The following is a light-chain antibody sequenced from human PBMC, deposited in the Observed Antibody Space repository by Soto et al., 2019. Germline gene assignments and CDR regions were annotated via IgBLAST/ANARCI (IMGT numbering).Light chain of an antibody. V-gene: IGKV3-11*01. Sequence: IVSTQSPATLSLYPGERGTLSCRASQSVSSHLAWYQQKPGQAPRLLIYDASKRPTGIPARFSGSGSGTDFTLTISSLEPEDSAVYYCQQRSDRLPITFGQGRRLEIK. CDR2: DAS. J-gene: IGKJ5*01. CDR3: QQRSDRLPIT. CDR1: QSVSSH.